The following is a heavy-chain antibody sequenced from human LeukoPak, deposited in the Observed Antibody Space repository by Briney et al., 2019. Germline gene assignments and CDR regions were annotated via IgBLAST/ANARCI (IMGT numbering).Heavy chain of an antibody. J-gene: IGHJ4*02. D-gene: IGHD3-9*01. CDR1: GGSFSGYY. CDR3: ARGVYFDWLLETHFDY. CDR2: INHSGST. V-gene: IGHV4-34*01. Sequence: SETLSLTCAVYGGSFSGYYWSWIRQPPGKGLEWIGEINHSGSTNYNPSLKSRVTISVDTSKNQFPLKLSSVTAADTAVYYCARGVYFDWLLETHFDYWGQGTLVTVSS.